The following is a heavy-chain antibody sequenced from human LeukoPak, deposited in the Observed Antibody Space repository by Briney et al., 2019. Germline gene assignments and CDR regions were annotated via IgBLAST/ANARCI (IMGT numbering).Heavy chain of an antibody. CDR2: ISEDGGST. CDR3: AKDATVEMATITDY. J-gene: IGHJ4*02. D-gene: IGHD5-24*01. Sequence: ETLSLTCTVSGDSINSYYWNWVRQAPGKGLEWVSLISEDGGSTYYADSVKGRFTISRDNSKNSLYLQMNSLRTEDTALYYCAKDATVEMATITDYWGQGTLVTVSS. CDR1: GDSINSYY. V-gene: IGHV3-43*02.